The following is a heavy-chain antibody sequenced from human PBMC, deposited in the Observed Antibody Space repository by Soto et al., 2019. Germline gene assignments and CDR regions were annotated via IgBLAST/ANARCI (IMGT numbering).Heavy chain of an antibody. CDR2: ISGRVAST. CDR1: GFTFSTYA. J-gene: IGHJ5*02. Sequence: EVQLLESGGGLVQPGGSLRLSCAASGFTFSTYAMSWVRQAPGKGLEWVSAISGRVASTYYAAPVKARFTISSDNSKNTLYLRTHRLRAEATAEYYRAKGGGSGSYYWFEPWGQGPLVTVSS. CDR3: AKGGGSGSYYWFEP. D-gene: IGHD1-26*01. V-gene: IGHV3-23*01.